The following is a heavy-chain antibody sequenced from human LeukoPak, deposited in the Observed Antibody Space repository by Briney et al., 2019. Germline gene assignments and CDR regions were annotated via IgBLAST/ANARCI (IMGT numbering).Heavy chain of an antibody. CDR1: GFTFSSYE. CDR3: ARDRGTTMVRSFDI. V-gene: IGHV3-48*03. CDR2: ISASGSSI. D-gene: IGHD4/OR15-4a*01. Sequence: GGSLRLSCAASGFTFSSYEMNWVRQAPGKGLEWVSYISASGSSIYYADSVKGRFTISRDNAKNSLYLQMNSLRAEDTAVYYCARDRGTTMVRSFDIWGQGTMVTVSS. J-gene: IGHJ3*02.